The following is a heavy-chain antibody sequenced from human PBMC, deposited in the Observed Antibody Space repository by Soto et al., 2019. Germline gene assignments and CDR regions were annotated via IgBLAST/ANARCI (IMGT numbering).Heavy chain of an antibody. CDR2: IFPSDSDT. D-gene: IGHD3-10*01. V-gene: IGHV5-51*01. J-gene: IGHJ5*02. CDR1: GFLYTTSW. CDR3: ARRPGSWFDP. Sequence: GHSLKLSYTLSGFLYTTSWIGWVRQMPGKGLEWMGIIFPSDSDTRYSPSFQGQVTISVDKSISTAYLQWSSLKASDTAMYYCARRPGSWFDPWGQGTLVTVSP.